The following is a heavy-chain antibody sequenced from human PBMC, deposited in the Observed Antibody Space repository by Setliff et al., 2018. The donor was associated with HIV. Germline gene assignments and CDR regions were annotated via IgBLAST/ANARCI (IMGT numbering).Heavy chain of an antibody. J-gene: IGHJ4*02. D-gene: IGHD4-17*01. CDR2: INQSGST. CDR3: AGRAYGPLEH. CDR1: NASFSDYY. Sequence: PSETVSLTCAVYNASFSDYYRGWIRQAPGKGLEWIGEINQSGSTNYTSSLRSRVTMSINLSKNQFSLKLTSVTAADTAVYYCAGRAYGPLEHWGQGNQVTVSS. V-gene: IGHV4-34*01.